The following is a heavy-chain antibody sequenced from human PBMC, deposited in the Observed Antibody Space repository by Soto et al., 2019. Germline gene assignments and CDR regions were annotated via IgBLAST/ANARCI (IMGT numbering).Heavy chain of an antibody. CDR3: ARGHPTTGGSSTSPSYYYYYMDV. CDR2: MNPNSGNT. CDR1: GYTFTSYD. D-gene: IGHD2-2*01. J-gene: IGHJ6*03. Sequence: ASVKVSCKASGYTFTSYDINWVRQATGQGLEWMGWMNPNSGNTGYAQKFQGRVTMTRNTSISTAYMELSSLRSEDTAVYYCARGHPTTGGSSTSPSYYYYYMDVWGKGTTVTVSS. V-gene: IGHV1-8*01.